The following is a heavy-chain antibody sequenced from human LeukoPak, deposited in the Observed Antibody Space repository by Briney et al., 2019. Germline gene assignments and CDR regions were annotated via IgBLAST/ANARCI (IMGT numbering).Heavy chain of an antibody. J-gene: IGHJ6*03. CDR2: MNPNSGNT. D-gene: IGHD6-19*01. CDR1: GHTFTSYD. V-gene: IGHV1-8*01. CDR3: ARGYRSVAGSWRVRNYYYYYMDV. Sequence: ASVKVSCKASGHTFTSYDINWVRQATGQGLEWMGWMNPNSGNTGYAQKFQGRVTITRNTSISTAYMELSSLRSEDTAVYYCARGYRSVAGSWRVRNYYYYYMDVWGKGTTVTVSS.